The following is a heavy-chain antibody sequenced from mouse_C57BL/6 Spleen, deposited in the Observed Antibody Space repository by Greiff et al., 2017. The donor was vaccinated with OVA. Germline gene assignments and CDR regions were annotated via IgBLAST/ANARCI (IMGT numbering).Heavy chain of an antibody. V-gene: IGHV1-61*01. CDR3: AREGGNDDY. D-gene: IGHD2-2*01. CDR1: GYTFTSYW. Sequence: QVQLQQPGAELVRPGSSVKLSCKASGYTFTSYWMDWVKQRPGQGLEWIGNIYPSDSETHYNQKFKDKATLTVDKSSSAAYMQLSSLTSEDSAVYYCAREGGNDDYWGQGTTLTVSS. CDR2: IYPSDSET. J-gene: IGHJ2*01.